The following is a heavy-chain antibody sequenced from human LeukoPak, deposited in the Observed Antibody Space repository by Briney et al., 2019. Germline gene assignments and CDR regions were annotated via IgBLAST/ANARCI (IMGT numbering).Heavy chain of an antibody. CDR3: ARKTPSSGWYDKAFLAFDI. CDR2: IYYSGST. V-gene: IGHV4-61*05. Sequence: SETLSLTCTVSGGSISSSSYYWGWIRQPPGKGLEWIGYIYYSGSTNYNPSLKSRVTISVDTSKNQFSLKLSSVTAADTAVYYCARKTPSSGWYDKAFLAFDIWGQGIMVTVSS. J-gene: IGHJ3*02. D-gene: IGHD6-19*01. CDR1: GGSISSSSYY.